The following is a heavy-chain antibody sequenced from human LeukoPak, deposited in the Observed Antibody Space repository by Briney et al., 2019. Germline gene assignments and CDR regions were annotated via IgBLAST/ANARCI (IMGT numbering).Heavy chain of an antibody. CDR3: ARHYDSSGCIDY. V-gene: IGHV4-59*01. CDR1: GGSISSYY. D-gene: IGHD3-22*01. J-gene: IGHJ4*02. Sequence: SETLSLTCTVSGGSISSYYWSWIRQPPGKGLEWIGYICYSGSTNYNPSLKSRVTISVDTSKNQFSLKLSSVTAADTAVYYCARHYDSSGCIDYWGQGTLVTVSS. CDR2: ICYSGST.